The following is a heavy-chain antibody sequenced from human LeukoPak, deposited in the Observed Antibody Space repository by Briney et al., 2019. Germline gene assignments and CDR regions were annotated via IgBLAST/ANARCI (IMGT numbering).Heavy chain of an antibody. J-gene: IGHJ4*02. V-gene: IGHV1-2*02. CDR2: INPNSGGT. Sequence: ASVKLSCKASGYTFTGYYMHWVRQAPGQGLEWIGWINPNSGGTNYAQKFQGRVTMTRDTSISTAYMELSRLRSDDTAVYYCARGDRFLEWLPNDYWGQGTLVTVSS. CDR3: ARGDRFLEWLPNDY. CDR1: GYTFTGYY. D-gene: IGHD3-3*01.